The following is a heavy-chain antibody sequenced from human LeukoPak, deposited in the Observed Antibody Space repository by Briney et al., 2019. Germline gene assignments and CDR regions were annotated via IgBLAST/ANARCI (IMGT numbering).Heavy chain of an antibody. D-gene: IGHD5-24*01. J-gene: IGHJ4*02. CDR3: VRDRSVGDGFPREFDY. V-gene: IGHV3-21*01. Sequence: GGSLRLSCAASGFTFSSYSMNWVRQAPGKGLEWVSSISSSSSYIYYADSVKGRFTISRDNAKNSLYLQMNSLRAEDTAVYYCVRDRSVGDGFPREFDYWGQGTLVTVSS. CDR2: ISSSSSYI. CDR1: GFTFSSYS.